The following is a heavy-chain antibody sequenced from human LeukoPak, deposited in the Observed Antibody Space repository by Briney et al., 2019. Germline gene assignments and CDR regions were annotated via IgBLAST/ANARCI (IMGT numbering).Heavy chain of an antibody. CDR2: ISSSGSTI. CDR1: GFTFSDYY. CDR3: ARDPSRADYADY. J-gene: IGHJ4*02. D-gene: IGHD4-17*01. Sequence: GGSLRLSCAASGFTFSDYYMSWIRQAPGKGLEWVSYISSSGSTIYYADSVKGRFTISRDNAKNSLYLQVNSLRAEDTAVYYCARDPSRADYADYWGQGTLVTVSP. V-gene: IGHV3-11*01.